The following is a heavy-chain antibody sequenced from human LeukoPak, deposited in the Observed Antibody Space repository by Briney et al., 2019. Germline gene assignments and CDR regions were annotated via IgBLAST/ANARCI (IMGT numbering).Heavy chain of an antibody. CDR2: TNPNSGGT. V-gene: IGHV1-2*02. Sequence: ASVKVSCKASGYTFTGYYMHWVRQAPGQGLEWMGWTNPNSGGTNYAQKFQGRVTMTRDTSISTAYMELSRLRSDDTAVYYCARAPPSVAAAGGDYWGQGTLVTVSS. CDR1: GYTFTGYY. CDR3: ARAPPSVAAAGGDY. J-gene: IGHJ4*02. D-gene: IGHD6-13*01.